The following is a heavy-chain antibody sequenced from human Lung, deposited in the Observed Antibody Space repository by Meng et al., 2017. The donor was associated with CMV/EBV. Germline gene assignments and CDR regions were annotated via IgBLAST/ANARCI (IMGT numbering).Heavy chain of an antibody. Sequence: SCAASGFTFSSYWMSWVRQAPGKGLEWVANIKQDGSEKYYVDSVKGRFTTSRDNAKNSLYLQMNSLRAEDTAVYYCARDPRGINIVVVHNGMDVXGQGTTVTVSS. CDR3: ARDPRGINIVVVHNGMDV. CDR2: IKQDGSEK. D-gene: IGHD2-2*01. J-gene: IGHJ6*02. V-gene: IGHV3-7*01. CDR1: GFTFSSYW.